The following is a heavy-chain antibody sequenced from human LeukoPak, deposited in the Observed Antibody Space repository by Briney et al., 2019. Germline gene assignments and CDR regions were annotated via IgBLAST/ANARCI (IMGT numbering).Heavy chain of an antibody. CDR2: ISVYNGNT. D-gene: IGHD6-13*01. CDR3: ARGEAAARHFDY. Sequence: ASVKVSCKASGYSFNNFGISWVRQAPGEGLEWMGGISVYNGNTNYAQKLQGRVTMTTDTSTTTAYMELRSLRSDDTAVYYCARGEAAARHFDYWGQGTLVTVSS. CDR1: GYSFNNFG. V-gene: IGHV1-18*01. J-gene: IGHJ4*02.